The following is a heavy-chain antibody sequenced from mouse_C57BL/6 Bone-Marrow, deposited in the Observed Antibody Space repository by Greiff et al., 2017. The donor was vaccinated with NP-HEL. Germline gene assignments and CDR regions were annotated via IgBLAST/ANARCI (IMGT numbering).Heavy chain of an antibody. V-gene: IGHV5-4*01. CDR1: GFTFSSYA. J-gene: IGHJ4*01. CDR3: ARGKLGRGAMDY. CDR2: ISDGGSST. Sequence: EVQRVESGGGLVKPGGSLKLSCAASGFTFSSYAMSWVRQTPEKRLEWVATISDGGSSTYYPDNVKGRFTISRDNAKNNLYLQMSHLKSEDTAMYYCARGKLGRGAMDYWGQGTSVTVSS. D-gene: IGHD4-1*01.